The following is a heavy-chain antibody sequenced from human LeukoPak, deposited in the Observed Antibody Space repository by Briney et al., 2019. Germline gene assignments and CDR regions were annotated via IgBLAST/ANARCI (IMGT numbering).Heavy chain of an antibody. CDR1: GFTFSDYS. V-gene: IGHV3-21*01. D-gene: IGHD6-13*01. CDR3: ARPAAAGGENFDY. CDR2: ISSSTNYI. Sequence: GGSLRLSCAASGFTFSDYSVNWVRQAPGKGLEWVSSISSSTNYIYYADSVKGRFTISRDNAKNSLYLQMNSLRAEDTAVYYCARPAAAGGENFDYWGQGTLVTVSS. J-gene: IGHJ4*02.